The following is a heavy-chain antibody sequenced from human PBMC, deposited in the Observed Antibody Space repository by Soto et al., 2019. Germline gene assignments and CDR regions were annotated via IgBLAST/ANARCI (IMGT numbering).Heavy chain of an antibody. D-gene: IGHD2-2*01. CDR3: AREQIPSYYYYGMDV. V-gene: IGHV1-69*01. Sequence: QVQLVQSGAEVKKPGSSVKVSCKASGGTFSSYAISWVRQAPGQGLEWMGGIIPIFGTANYAQKFQGRVTIIADESTSKAYMELSRLRSEDTDEYYCAREQIPSYYYYGMDVWGQGTTVTVSS. CDR1: GGTFSSYA. J-gene: IGHJ6*02. CDR2: IIPIFGTA.